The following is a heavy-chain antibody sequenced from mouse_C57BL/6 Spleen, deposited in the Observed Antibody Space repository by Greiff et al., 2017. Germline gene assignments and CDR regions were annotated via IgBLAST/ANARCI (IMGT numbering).Heavy chain of an antibody. Sequence: QVQLQQPGAELVRPGTSVKLSCKASGYTFTSYWMHWVKQRPGQGLEWIGVIDPSDSYTNYNQKFKGKATLTVDTSSSTAYMQLSSLTSEDSAVYYCARSALGRDYWGQGTTLTVSS. CDR3: ARSALGRDY. CDR2: IDPSDSYT. V-gene: IGHV1-59*01. D-gene: IGHD4-1*01. J-gene: IGHJ2*01. CDR1: GYTFTSYW.